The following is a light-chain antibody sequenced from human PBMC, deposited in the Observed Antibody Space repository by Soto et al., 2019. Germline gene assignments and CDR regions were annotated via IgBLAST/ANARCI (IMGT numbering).Light chain of an antibody. CDR3: QHYNYWPYT. CDR1: QSVDSN. Sequence: IRMSQSPATLSVSTGERATLSCRASQSVDSNLAWYQQKPGQAPRLLIYDASTRATGVPARFSGSGSGTDFTLTISSLQSEDFAVYYCQHYNYWPYTFGQRT. V-gene: IGKV3-15*01. J-gene: IGKJ2*01. CDR2: DAS.